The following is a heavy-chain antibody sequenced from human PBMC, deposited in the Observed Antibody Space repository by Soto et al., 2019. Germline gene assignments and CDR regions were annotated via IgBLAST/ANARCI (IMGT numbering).Heavy chain of an antibody. Sequence: EVQLLESGGGLVQPGGSLRLSCAASGFTFSSYAMSWVRQAPGKGLEWVSAISGSGGSTYYADSVKGRFTISRDNSKNALYLQMNILRAEDTAVYYGAKVGSSSWGGDFWGQGTLVTVSS. CDR2: ISGSGGST. CDR1: GFTFSSYA. CDR3: AKVGSSSWGGDF. D-gene: IGHD6-13*01. J-gene: IGHJ4*02. V-gene: IGHV3-23*01.